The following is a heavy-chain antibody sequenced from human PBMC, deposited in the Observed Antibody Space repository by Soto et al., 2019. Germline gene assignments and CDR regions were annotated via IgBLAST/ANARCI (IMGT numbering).Heavy chain of an antibody. D-gene: IGHD2-8*01. CDR2: TYYRSKWYN. J-gene: IGHJ4*02. CDR1: GDSVSSNSAA. Sequence: SQTLSLTCAISGDSVSSNSAAWNWIRQSPSRGLEWLGRTYYRSKWYNDYAVSVKSRITINPDTSKKQFSLRLDSVTAADTAVYYCARGGHCTNGVCSALDYWGKGTLVTVSS. V-gene: IGHV6-1*01. CDR3: ARGGHCTNGVCSALDY.